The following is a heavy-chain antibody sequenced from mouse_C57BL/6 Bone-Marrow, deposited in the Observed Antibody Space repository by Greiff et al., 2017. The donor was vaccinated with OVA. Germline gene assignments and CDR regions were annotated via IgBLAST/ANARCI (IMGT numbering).Heavy chain of an antibody. V-gene: IGHV5-4*03. CDR1: GFTFSSYA. Sequence: DVMLVESGGGLVKPGGSLKLSCAASGFTFSSYAMSWVRQTPEKRLEWVATISDGGSYTYYPDNVKGRFTISRDNAKNNLYLQMSHLKSEDTAMYYCHYYGSDWYFDVWGTGTTVTVSS. CDR2: ISDGGSYT. J-gene: IGHJ1*03. D-gene: IGHD1-1*01. CDR3: HYYGSDWYFDV.